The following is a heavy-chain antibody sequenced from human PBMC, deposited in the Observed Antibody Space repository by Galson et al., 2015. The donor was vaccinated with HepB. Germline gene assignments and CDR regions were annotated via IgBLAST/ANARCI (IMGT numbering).Heavy chain of an antibody. CDR3: ARDNYYDSSGPIYYFDY. J-gene: IGHJ4*02. CDR1: GFTFSSYA. CDR2: ISYDGSNK. V-gene: IGHV3-30-3*01. Sequence: SLRLSCAASGFTFSSYAMHWVRQAPGKGLEWVAVISYDGSNKYYADSVKGRFTISRDNSKNTLYLQMNSLRAEDTAVYYCARDNYYDSSGPIYYFDYWGQGTLVTVSS. D-gene: IGHD3-22*01.